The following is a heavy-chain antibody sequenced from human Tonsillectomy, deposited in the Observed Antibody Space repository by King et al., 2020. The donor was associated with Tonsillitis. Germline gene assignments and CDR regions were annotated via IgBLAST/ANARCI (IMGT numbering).Heavy chain of an antibody. D-gene: IGHD3-10*01. V-gene: IGHV3-30*02. CDR1: GFTFSSFG. CDR2: IRYDGNNK. CDR3: AKGETWGVTDY. J-gene: IGHJ4*02. Sequence: VQLVESGGGVVQPGGSLRLSCAASGFTFSSFGMHWVRQAPGKGLEWVAFIRYDGNNKYHADSVKGRFTISRDNSKNKLYLQMNSLRTEDTAVYYCAKGETWGVTDYWGQGTLVTVSS.